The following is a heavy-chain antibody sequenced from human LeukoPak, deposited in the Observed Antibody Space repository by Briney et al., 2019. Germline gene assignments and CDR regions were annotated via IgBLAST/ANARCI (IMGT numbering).Heavy chain of an antibody. J-gene: IGHJ4*02. CDR3: ARGLKVTTPTSGY. V-gene: IGHV1-8*01. CDR2: MNPNSGNT. D-gene: IGHD4-17*01. CDR1: GYTFTSYD. Sequence: ASVKVSCKASGYTFTSYDINWVRQATGQGLEWMGWMNPNSGNTGYAQKFQGRVTMTRNTSISTAYMELSSLRPEDTAVYYCARGLKVTTPTSGYWGQGTLVTVSS.